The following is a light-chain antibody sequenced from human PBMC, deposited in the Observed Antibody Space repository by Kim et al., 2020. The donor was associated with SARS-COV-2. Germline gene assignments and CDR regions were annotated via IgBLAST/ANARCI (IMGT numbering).Light chain of an antibody. Sequence: SVKLTCTLSSGHSSYIIAWHQQQPGKAPRYLMKLEGSGSYNKGSGVPDRFSGSSSGADRYLTISNLQSEDEADYYCETWDSNTPWVFGGGTKLTVL. CDR1: SGHSSYI. CDR3: ETWDSNTPWV. CDR2: LEGSGSY. V-gene: IGLV4-60*03. J-gene: IGLJ3*02.